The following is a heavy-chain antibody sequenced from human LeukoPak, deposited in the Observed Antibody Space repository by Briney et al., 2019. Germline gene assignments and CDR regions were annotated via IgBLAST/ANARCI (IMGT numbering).Heavy chain of an antibody. CDR1: GFTFSDYY. CDR3: ARTLGYCSSTSCYAAFGY. Sequence: GGSLRLSCAASGFTFSDYYMSWIRQAPGKGLEWVSYISSSGSTIYYADSVKGRFTISRDNAKNSLYLQMNSLRAEDTAVYYCARTLGYCSSTSCYAAFGYWGQGTLVTVSS. J-gene: IGHJ4*02. D-gene: IGHD2-2*01. V-gene: IGHV3-11*01. CDR2: ISSSGSTI.